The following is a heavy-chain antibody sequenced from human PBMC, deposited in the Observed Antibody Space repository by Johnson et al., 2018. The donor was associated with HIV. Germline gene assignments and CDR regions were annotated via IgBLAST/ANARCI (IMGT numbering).Heavy chain of an antibody. J-gene: IGHJ3*02. V-gene: IGHV3-9*01. D-gene: IGHD4-23*01. CDR1: GFTFDEYA. CDR2: ISWHSGSI. Sequence: EVQLVESGGGLVKPGGSLRLSCAASGFTFDEYAMHWVRQAPGKGLEWVSGISWHSGSIDYADSVKGRFTISRDNAKNTLYLQMNSLRAGDTAVYYCARGDYGGNLDAFDIWGQGTMVTVSS. CDR3: ARGDYGGNLDAFDI.